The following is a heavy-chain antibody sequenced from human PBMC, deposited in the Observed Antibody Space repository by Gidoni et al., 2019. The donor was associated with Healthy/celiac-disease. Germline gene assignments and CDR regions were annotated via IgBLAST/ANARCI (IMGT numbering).Heavy chain of an antibody. D-gene: IGHD3-10*01. V-gene: IGHV1-18*04. CDR2: ISAYNGNT. J-gene: IGHJ5*02. CDR3: ARDLGEAGETGWFDP. CDR1: GYTFTSYG. Sequence: QVQLVQSGAEVTKPGASVKVSCTASGYTFTSYGISWVRQAPGQGLEWMGWISAYNGNTNYAQKLQGRVTMTTDTSTSTAYMELRSLRSDDTAVYYCARDLGEAGETGWFDPWGQGTLVTVSS.